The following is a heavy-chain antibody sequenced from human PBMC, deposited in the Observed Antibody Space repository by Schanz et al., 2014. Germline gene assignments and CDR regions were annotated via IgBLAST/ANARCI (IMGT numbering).Heavy chain of an antibody. V-gene: IGHV3-48*01. CDR3: AKGRFGELSAFDI. CDR2: ITYNGGTI. J-gene: IGHJ3*02. D-gene: IGHD3-10*01. CDR1: GFTFSSYG. Sequence: VQLVESGGGVVQPGRSLRLSCAASGFTFSSYGMHWVRQAPGKGLEWISYITYNGGTIYYADSVKGRFTISRDNSKNTLYLQMNSLRAGDAAVYYCAKGRFGELSAFDIWGQGTMVTVSS.